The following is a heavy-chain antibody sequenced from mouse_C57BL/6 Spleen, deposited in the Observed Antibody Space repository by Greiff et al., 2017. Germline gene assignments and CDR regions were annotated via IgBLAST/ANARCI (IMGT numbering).Heavy chain of an antibody. Sequence: EVQGVESGGGLVKPGGSLKLSCAASGFTFSDYGMHWVRQAPEKGLEWVAYISSGSSTIYSADTVKGRFTISRDNAKNTLFLQMTSLRSEDTAMYYCARRAYYSNRDWYFGVWGTGTTVTVSS. CDR2: ISSGSSTI. V-gene: IGHV5-17*01. D-gene: IGHD2-5*01. CDR1: GFTFSDYG. J-gene: IGHJ1*03. CDR3: ARRAYYSNRDWYFGV.